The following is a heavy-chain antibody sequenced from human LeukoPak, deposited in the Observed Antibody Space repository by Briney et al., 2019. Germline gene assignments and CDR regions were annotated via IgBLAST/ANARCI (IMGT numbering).Heavy chain of an antibody. J-gene: IGHJ5*02. CDR2: MNPNSGNT. CDR1: GYTFTSYD. CDR3: ARSSYCSSTSCYDHPFDP. V-gene: IGHV1-8*03. Sequence: SVKVSCKASGYTFTSYDINWVRQATGQGLEWMGWMNPNSGNTGYAQKFQGRVTITRNTSISTAYMELSSLRSEDTAVYYCARSSYCSSTSCYDHPFDPWGQGTLVTVSS. D-gene: IGHD2-2*01.